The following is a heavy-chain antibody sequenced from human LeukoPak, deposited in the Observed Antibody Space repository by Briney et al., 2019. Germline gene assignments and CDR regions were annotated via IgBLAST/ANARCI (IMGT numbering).Heavy chain of an antibody. D-gene: IGHD6-19*01. CDR2: ISGSGGST. V-gene: IGHV3-23*01. Sequence: GGSLRLSCAASGFTLSSYAMSWVRQAPGKGLEWVSTISGSGGSTYYADSVKGRFTISRDNSKNTLYLQMNSLRAEDTAVYYCAKDIQSSGWSKYSDYWGQGTLVTVSS. CDR3: AKDIQSSGWSKYSDY. CDR1: GFTLSSYA. J-gene: IGHJ4*02.